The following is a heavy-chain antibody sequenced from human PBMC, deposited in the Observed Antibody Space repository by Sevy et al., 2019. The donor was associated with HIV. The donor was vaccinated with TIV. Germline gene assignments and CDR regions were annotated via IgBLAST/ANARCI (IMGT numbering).Heavy chain of an antibody. CDR2: IWDDGSDK. J-gene: IGHJ4*02. CDR1: GFTFSSYV. V-gene: IGHV3-30*04. Sequence: GRSLRLSCAASGFTFSSYVMHWVRQAPGKGLEWVALIWDDGSDKYYADSVKGRFTISRDNSKNMLHLQMNSLRPEDTAVYYCARDLVGATSDWGQGTLVTVSS. D-gene: IGHD1-26*01. CDR3: ARDLVGATSD.